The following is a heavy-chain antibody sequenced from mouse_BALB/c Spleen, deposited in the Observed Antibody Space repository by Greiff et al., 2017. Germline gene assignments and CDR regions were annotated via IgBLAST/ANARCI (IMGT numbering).Heavy chain of an antibody. J-gene: IGHJ2*01. CDR1: GFTFSSFG. CDR3: ARSDGNPYFDY. V-gene: IGHV5-17*02. D-gene: IGHD2-1*01. Sequence: EVNLVESGGGLVQPGGSRKLSCAASGFTFSSFGMHWVRQAPEKGLEWVAYISSGSSTIYYADTVKGRFTISRDNPKNTLFLQMTSLRSEDTAMYYCARSDGNPYFDYWGQGTTLTVSS. CDR2: ISSGSSTI.